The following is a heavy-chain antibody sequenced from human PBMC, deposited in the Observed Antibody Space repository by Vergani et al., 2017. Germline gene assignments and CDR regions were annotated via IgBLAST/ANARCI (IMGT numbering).Heavy chain of an antibody. D-gene: IGHD1-14*01. CDR1: GFTFSSYW. Sequence: EVQLVESGGGLVQPGGSLRLSCAASGFTFSSYWMHWVRQAPGKGLVWVSRINSDGSSTSYADSVKGRFTISRDNAKNTLYLQMNSLRAEDRAVYYCARDRTRENWFDPWGQGTLVTVSS. CDR3: ARDRTRENWFDP. CDR2: INSDGSST. V-gene: IGHV3-74*01. J-gene: IGHJ5*02.